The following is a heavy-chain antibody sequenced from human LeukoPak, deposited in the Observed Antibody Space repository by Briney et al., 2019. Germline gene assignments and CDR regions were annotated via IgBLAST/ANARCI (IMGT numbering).Heavy chain of an antibody. V-gene: IGHV4-61*02. CDR2: IYTSVST. D-gene: IGHD3-3*01. CDR1: GGSISSGSXY. Sequence: SETXSXXXTVSGGSISSGSXYXPWLRQPAGRXGXXIGRIYTSVSTDYNPSLKSRVTISVDTSKNQFSLKLSSVTAADTAVYYCARVLVWSGYRGLYAFDIWGQGTVVTVSS. J-gene: IGHJ3*02. CDR3: ARVLVWSGYRGLYAFDI.